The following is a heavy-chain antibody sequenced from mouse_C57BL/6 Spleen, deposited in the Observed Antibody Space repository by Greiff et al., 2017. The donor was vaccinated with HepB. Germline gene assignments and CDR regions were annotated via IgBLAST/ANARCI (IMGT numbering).Heavy chain of an antibody. V-gene: IGHV1-15*01. CDR1: GYTFTDYE. D-gene: IGHD1-1*01. CDR2: IDPETGGT. Sequence: QVQLQQSGAELVRPGASVTLSCKASGYTFTDYEMHWVKQTPVHGLEWIGAIDPETGGTAYNQKFQGKAILTADKSSSTAYMELRSLTSEDSAVYYCTRHYGSIYFDYWGQGTTLTVSS. J-gene: IGHJ2*01. CDR3: TRHYGSIYFDY.